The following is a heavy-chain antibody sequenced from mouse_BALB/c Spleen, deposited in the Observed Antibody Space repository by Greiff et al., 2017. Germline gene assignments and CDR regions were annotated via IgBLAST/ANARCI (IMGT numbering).Heavy chain of an antibody. CDR1: GYSITSGYS. J-gene: IGHJ1*01. D-gene: IGHD1-1*01. Sequence: EVQLQQSGPDLVKPSQSLSLTCTVTGYSITSGYSWHWIRQFPGNKLEWMGYIHYSGSTNYNPSLKSRISITRDTSKNQFFLQLNSVTTEDTATYYCARGRIYYYGSSYVDWYFDVWGAGTTVTVSS. V-gene: IGHV3-1*02. CDR2: IHYSGST. CDR3: ARGRIYYYGSSYVDWYFDV.